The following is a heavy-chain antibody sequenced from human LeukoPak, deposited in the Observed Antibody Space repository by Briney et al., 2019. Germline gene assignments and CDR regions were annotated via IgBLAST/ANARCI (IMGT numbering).Heavy chain of an antibody. V-gene: IGHV4-38-2*02. CDR3: ARDRILYSPSKLDP. CDR1: GYSISSGYY. CDR2: IYHSGST. D-gene: IGHD2-8*01. Sequence: SETLSLTCTVSGYSISSGYYWGWIRQPPGKGLEWIGSIYHSGSTYYNPSLKSRVTISVDTSKNQFSLNLSSVTAADTAVYYCARDRILYSPSKLDPWGRGTLVTVSS. J-gene: IGHJ5*02.